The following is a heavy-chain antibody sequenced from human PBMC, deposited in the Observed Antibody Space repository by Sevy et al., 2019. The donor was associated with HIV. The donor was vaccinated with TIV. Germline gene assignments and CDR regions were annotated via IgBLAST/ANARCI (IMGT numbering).Heavy chain of an antibody. Sequence: GGSLRLSCAASGFTFSSYAMHWVRQAPGKGLEWVAVISYDGSNKYYADSVKGRFTISRDNSKNTLYLQVNSLRAEDTAVYYCARGIVVVIIDYWGQGTLVTVSS. CDR1: GFTFSSYA. J-gene: IGHJ4*02. V-gene: IGHV3-30*04. D-gene: IGHD3-22*01. CDR3: ARGIVVVIIDY. CDR2: ISYDGSNK.